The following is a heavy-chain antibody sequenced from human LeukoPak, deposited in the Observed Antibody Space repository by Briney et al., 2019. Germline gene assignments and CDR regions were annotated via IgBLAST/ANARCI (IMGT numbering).Heavy chain of an antibody. CDR2: IYSSGST. CDR3: ARHRYASSSSYFDF. V-gene: IGHV4-59*08. Sequence: SETLSLTCTVSGGSISGYYWTWIRQPPGKGLEWIGYIYSSGSTNYNPSLKSRVTISVDTSKNQFSLRLSSVTAADTAVYYCARHRYASSSSYFDFWGQGTLVTVSS. J-gene: IGHJ4*02. CDR1: GGSISGYY. D-gene: IGHD6-6*01.